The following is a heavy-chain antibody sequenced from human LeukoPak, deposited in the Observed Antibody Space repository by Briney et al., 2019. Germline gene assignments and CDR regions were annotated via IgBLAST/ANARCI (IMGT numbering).Heavy chain of an antibody. J-gene: IGHJ6*03. CDR1: GYSSTSYW. CDR3: ARLTVAGVYYYYMDV. V-gene: IGHV5-51*01. CDR2: IYPGDSDT. Sequence: GESLKISCKGSGYSSTSYWIGWVRQMTGKGLEWMGIIYPGDSDTRYSPSFQGQVTISADKSISTAYLQWSSLKASDTAMYYCARLTVAGVYYYYMDVWGKGTTVTVSS. D-gene: IGHD6-19*01.